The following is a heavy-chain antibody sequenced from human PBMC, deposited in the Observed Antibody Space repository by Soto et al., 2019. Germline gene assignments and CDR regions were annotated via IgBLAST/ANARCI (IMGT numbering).Heavy chain of an antibody. V-gene: IGHV4-34*01. CDR3: AGGNVDTAMVNDY. Sequence: SETRSRTWAVYGGSFSWYCWSWIGQPPGKGLEWIGEINHSGGTNSNPSLKSRVTISVDTSKNQLSLKLSSVTAADTAVYYCAGGNVDTAMVNDYWGQGTLVTVSS. J-gene: IGHJ4*02. CDR1: GGSFSWYC. CDR2: INHSGGT. D-gene: IGHD5-18*01.